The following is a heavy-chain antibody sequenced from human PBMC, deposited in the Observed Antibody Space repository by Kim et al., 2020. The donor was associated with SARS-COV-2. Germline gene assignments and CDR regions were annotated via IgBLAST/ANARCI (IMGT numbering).Heavy chain of an antibody. J-gene: IGHJ5*02. CDR3: ARHTTFRRSSLDWFDP. V-gene: IGHV4-39*01. D-gene: IGHD6-6*01. Sequence: HKSRVTIPVDTSKNQFSRKLSSVTAADTAVYYCARHTTFRRSSLDWFDPWGQGTLVTVSS.